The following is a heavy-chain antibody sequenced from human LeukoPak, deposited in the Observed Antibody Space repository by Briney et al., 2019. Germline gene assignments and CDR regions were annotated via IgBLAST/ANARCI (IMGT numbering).Heavy chain of an antibody. V-gene: IGHV3-11*04. D-gene: IGHD3-10*01. CDR3: ARPLWFGEFWGFDY. CDR1: GGSFSDYY. J-gene: IGHJ4*02. CDR2: ISSSSSTI. Sequence: LSLTCAVYGGSFSDYYWSWIRQSPGKGLEWVSYISSSSSTIYYADSVKGRFTFSRDNAKNSLYLQMNSLRAEDTAVYYCARPLWFGEFWGFDYWGQGILVTVSS.